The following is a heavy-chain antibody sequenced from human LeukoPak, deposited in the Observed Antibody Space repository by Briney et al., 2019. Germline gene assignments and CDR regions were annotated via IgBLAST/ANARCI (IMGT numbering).Heavy chain of an antibody. V-gene: IGHV4-34*06. CDR1: GGSFTKHQ. Sequence: PSETLSLTCAVYGGSFTKHQWSWIRQPPGKGLEWIGAINDGGSTNYNPSLKSRVTISVDKSKNQFSLDLGSVTAADTAVYFCASFERLRLRGSDYWGQGALVIVSS. CDR3: ASFERLRLRGSDY. CDR2: INDGGST. D-gene: IGHD5-12*01. J-gene: IGHJ4*02.